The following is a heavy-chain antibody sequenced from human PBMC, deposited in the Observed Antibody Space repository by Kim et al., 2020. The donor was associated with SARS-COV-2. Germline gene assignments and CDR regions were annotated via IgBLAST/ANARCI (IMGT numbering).Heavy chain of an antibody. CDR1: GFSVSVTY. CDR2: LYTGGSS. CDR3: ASVVAEIRDYYYMDV. V-gene: IGHV3-53*01. J-gene: IGHJ6*03. Sequence: GGSLRLSCVASGFSVSVTYMSWVRQAPGRGLEWVSVLYTGGSSYYADSVKGRFIISRDDSENTLYLRMNSLSAEDTAVYFCASVVAEIRDYYYMDVWGKG. D-gene: IGHD2-15*01.